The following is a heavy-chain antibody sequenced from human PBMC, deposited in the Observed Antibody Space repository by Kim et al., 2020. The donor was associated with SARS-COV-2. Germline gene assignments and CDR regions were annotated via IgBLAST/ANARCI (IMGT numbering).Heavy chain of an antibody. V-gene: IGHV3-23*01. D-gene: IGHD6-19*01. CDR1: GFTFSNYA. CDR2: ISGSGGST. J-gene: IGHJ6*02. Sequence: GGSLRLSCAASGFTFSNYAMSWVRQPPGKGLEWVSAISGSGGSTYYADSVKGRFTISRDNSKNTLYLQMNSLRAEDTAVYYCAKDGGIAVAGVRLVGYYYYGMDVGGQGTTVTVSS. CDR3: AKDGGIAVAGVRLVGYYYYGMDV.